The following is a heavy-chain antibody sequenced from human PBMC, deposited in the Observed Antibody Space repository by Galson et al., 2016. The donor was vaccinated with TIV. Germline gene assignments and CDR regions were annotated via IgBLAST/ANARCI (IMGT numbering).Heavy chain of an antibody. CDR1: GYTFRDYS. CDR3: ARPSDSSWYFDL. Sequence: SVKASCKASGYTFRDYSINWVRQAPGQGLEWMGGIIPIFRSPNYAQRFQGRVTITADESTSTAFVELSSLRSDDTAVYYCARPSDSSWYFDLWGRGTPVIVSS. V-gene: IGHV1-69*13. J-gene: IGHJ2*01. CDR2: IIPIFRSP. D-gene: IGHD6-13*01.